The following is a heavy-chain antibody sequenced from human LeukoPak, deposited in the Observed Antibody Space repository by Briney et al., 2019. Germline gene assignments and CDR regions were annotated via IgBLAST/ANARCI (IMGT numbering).Heavy chain of an antibody. J-gene: IGHJ6*03. V-gene: IGHV4-61*02. CDR1: GGSISSGSYY. CDR3: AREREGYSSSWPNYYYYYMDV. CDR2: IYTSGST. Sequence: SETLSLTCTVSGGSISSGSYYWSWIRQPAGKGLEWIGRIYTSGSTNYNPSLKSRVTISVDTSKNQFSLKLSSVTAADTAVYYCAREREGYSSSWPNYYYYYMDVWGKGTTVTVSS. D-gene: IGHD6-13*01.